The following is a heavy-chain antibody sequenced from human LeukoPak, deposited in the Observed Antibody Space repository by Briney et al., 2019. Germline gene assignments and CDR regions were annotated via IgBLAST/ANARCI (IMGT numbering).Heavy chain of an antibody. V-gene: IGHV3-23*01. CDR2: VIGSVCST. CDR3: VKGAYDYLEVGYFDY. D-gene: IGHD3-16*01. J-gene: IGHJ4*02. Sequence: GGSLRLSCAASGFTFASYAMSWVRQTPGKGLEWVSVVIGSVCSTDYADSVKGRFTISRDNSKNTLYLQMTSLSVDDTAIYYCVKGAYDYLEVGYFDYWGQGTLVTVSS. CDR1: GFTFASYA.